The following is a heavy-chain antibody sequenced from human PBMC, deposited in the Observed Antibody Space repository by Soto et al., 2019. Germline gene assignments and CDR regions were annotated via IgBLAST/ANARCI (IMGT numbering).Heavy chain of an antibody. CDR1: GDSISSICS. CDR2: VYHTSTT. D-gene: IGHD2-2*01. J-gene: IGHJ5*01. Sequence: PSESLSLTCDVSGDSISSICSWFWVRQPPGKGMQWIGEVYHTSTTNYNPSIKGRVTSSIDNTQNHFSLNVPSVNAADMAVYYTARSSRFSAMTLLDPWGQGTLVTVSS. CDR3: ARSSRFSAMTLLDP. V-gene: IGHV4-4*02.